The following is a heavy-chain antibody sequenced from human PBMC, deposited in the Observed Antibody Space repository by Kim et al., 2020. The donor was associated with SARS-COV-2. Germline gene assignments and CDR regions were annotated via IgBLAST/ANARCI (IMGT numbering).Heavy chain of an antibody. J-gene: IGHJ4*02. D-gene: IGHD3-22*01. Sequence: PSLKSRATISVDTSTNQCSLKLSSVTAADTAVYYCARYGGGYASSGYHFDSWGQGTLVTVSS. V-gene: IGHV4-59*01. CDR3: ARYGGGYASSGYHFDS.